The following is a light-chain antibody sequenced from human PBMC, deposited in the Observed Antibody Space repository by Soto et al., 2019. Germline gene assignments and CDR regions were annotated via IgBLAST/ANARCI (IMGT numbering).Light chain of an antibody. CDR3: QQYTGPPTT. Sequence: EIVLTQSPATLSLSAGERSTLSCTASQSVNNYLAWYQQKPGQAPRLLIYDTSDRATGIPARFSGSGSGTDFTLTITRLEPEDSAVYFCQQYTGPPTTFGQGTRLEIK. V-gene: IGKV3-11*01. CDR2: DTS. J-gene: IGKJ5*01. CDR1: QSVNNY.